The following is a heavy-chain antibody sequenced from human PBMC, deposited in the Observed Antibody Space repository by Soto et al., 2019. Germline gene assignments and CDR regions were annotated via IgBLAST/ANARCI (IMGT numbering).Heavy chain of an antibody. D-gene: IGHD3-10*01. V-gene: IGHV3-66*01. CDR3: ARDSSYYGSGRGVLDY. CDR2: IYSDGRT. CDR1: GFTINNNY. J-gene: IGHJ4*02. Sequence: GGSLRLSCAVSGFTINNNYMSWVRQAPGKGPESVSVIYSDGRTYYADFVQGRFTASRDTSRNTLYLQMNSLRAEDTAVYYCARDSSYYGSGRGVLDYWGQGTLVTVSS.